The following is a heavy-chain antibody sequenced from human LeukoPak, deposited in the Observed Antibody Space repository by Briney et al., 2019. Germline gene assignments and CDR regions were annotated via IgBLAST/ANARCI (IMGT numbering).Heavy chain of an antibody. CDR1: GFTFREYN. CDR3: AKDRVYCSSTSCHAPTDY. Sequence: PGGSLRLSCVASGFTFREYNMNWVRQAPGQGLEWIAYMSSTGRTIYYADSVKGRFTISRDNAQNSLCLQMNSLRVDDTAVYYCAKDRVYCSSTSCHAPTDYWGQGTLVTVSS. V-gene: IGHV3-48*01. CDR2: MSSTGRTI. D-gene: IGHD2-2*01. J-gene: IGHJ4*02.